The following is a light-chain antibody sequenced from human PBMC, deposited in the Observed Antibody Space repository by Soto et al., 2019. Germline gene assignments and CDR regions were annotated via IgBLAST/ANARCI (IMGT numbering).Light chain of an antibody. V-gene: IGKV1-33*01. J-gene: IGKJ4*01. Sequence: DIQMTQSPFSLSASVGDRVTITCQASQDISNYLNWYQQKPGKAPKLLIYDASNLETGVPLRFSGSGSGTDFTFPISSRQPEDIATYYCRQYDNLVTFGGGTKVEI. CDR2: DAS. CDR3: RQYDNLVT. CDR1: QDISNY.